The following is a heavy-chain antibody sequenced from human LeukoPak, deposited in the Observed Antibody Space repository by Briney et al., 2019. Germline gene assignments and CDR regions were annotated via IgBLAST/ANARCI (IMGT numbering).Heavy chain of an antibody. V-gene: IGHV3-11*01. CDR3: ARGHYGLDA. CDR1: GFSFNDYW. CDR2: ISPSANTI. J-gene: IGHJ5*02. D-gene: IGHD3-16*01. Sequence: GGSLRLSCGASGFSFNDYWMSWIRQAPGKGLEWISYISPSANTIYYAGSVKGRFTISRDNAKNSVSLQMINLRADDTAFYYCARGHYGLDAWGQGALVIVSS.